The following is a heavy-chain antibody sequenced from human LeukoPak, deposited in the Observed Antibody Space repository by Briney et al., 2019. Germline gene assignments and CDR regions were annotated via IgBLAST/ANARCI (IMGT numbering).Heavy chain of an antibody. Sequence: SENLSLTCTVSGGSISSYYWSWIRQPPGKGLEWVGDIYYSGSTKYNPSLKSRVTIPVATAKNELCLKLSSVTAADTAVYYCASVVVPAARDYYGMDVWGQGTTVTVSS. V-gene: IGHV4-59*12. D-gene: IGHD2-2*01. CDR1: GGSISSYY. CDR3: ASVVVPAARDYYGMDV. J-gene: IGHJ6*02. CDR2: IYYSGST.